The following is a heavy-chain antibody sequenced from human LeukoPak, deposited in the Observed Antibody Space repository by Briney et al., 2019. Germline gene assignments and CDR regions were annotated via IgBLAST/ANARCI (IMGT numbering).Heavy chain of an antibody. J-gene: IGHJ4*02. V-gene: IGHV3-23*01. CDR2: ISGSGGST. D-gene: IGHD6-13*01. CDR3: AKVGDSSSWSGDY. CDR1: GFTFRSYA. Sequence: GGSLRLSCAASGFTFRSYAMSWVRQAPGKGLEWVSAISGSGGSTYYADSVKGRFTISRDNSKNTLYLQMNSLRAEDTAVYYCAKVGDSSSWSGDYWGQGTLVTVSS.